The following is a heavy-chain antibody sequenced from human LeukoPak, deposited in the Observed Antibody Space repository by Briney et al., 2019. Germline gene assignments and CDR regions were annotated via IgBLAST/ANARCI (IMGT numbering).Heavy chain of an antibody. CDR3: ARGGLNYGGTRGGAFDI. D-gene: IGHD4-23*01. CDR2: IIPIFGTA. J-gene: IGHJ3*02. Sequence: SVKVSCKASGGTFSSYAISGVRQAPGQGREWMGGIIPIFGTANYAQKFQGRVTITTDESTRKAYMELSSLRSEDTAVYYCARGGLNYGGTRGGAFDIWGQGTMVTVSS. V-gene: IGHV1-69*05. CDR1: GGTFSSYA.